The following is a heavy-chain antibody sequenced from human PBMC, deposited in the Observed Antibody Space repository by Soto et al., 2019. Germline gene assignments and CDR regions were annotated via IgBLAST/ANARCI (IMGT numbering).Heavy chain of an antibody. V-gene: IGHV3-33*01. CDR3: ARESSSWPSYWYFDL. CDR1: GFTFSSYG. J-gene: IGHJ2*01. Sequence: QVQLVESGGGMVQPGRSLRLSCAASGFTFSSYGMHWVRQAPGKGLEWVAVIWYDGSNKYYADSVKGRFTISRDNSKNTLYLQMNSLRAEDTAVYYCARESSSWPSYWYFDLWGRGTLVTVSS. D-gene: IGHD6-13*01. CDR2: IWYDGSNK.